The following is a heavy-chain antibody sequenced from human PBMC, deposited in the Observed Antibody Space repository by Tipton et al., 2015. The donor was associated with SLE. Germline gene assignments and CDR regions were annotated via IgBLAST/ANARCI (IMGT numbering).Heavy chain of an antibody. J-gene: IGHJ4*02. D-gene: IGHD3-16*01. CDR2: LSYSGST. CDR3: ATQGYYDSSFDY. Sequence: TLSLTCTVSGGSISGYYWSWIRQPPGKGLEWIGYLSYSGSTNYNPSLESRVTISVDTSKNQFSLKLSSVTAADTAVYYCATQGYYDSSFDYWGQGTLVTVSS. V-gene: IGHV4-59*08. CDR1: GGSISGYY.